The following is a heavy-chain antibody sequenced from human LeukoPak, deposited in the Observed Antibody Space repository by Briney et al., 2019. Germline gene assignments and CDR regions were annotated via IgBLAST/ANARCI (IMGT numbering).Heavy chain of an antibody. Sequence: GGSLRLSCAASGFTFSSYAMSWVRQAPGKGLEWVSAISGSGGSTYYADSVKGRFTISRDNSKNTLYLQMNSLRAEDTAVYYCARDSSGWDGYFDYWGQGTLVTVSS. CDR1: GFTFSSYA. D-gene: IGHD6-19*01. J-gene: IGHJ4*02. CDR2: ISGSGGST. V-gene: IGHV3-23*01. CDR3: ARDSSGWDGYFDY.